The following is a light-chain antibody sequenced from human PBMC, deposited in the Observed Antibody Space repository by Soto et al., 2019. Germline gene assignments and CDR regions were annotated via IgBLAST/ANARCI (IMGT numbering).Light chain of an antibody. V-gene: IGKV1-9*01. CDR1: QGIRNY. J-gene: IGKJ1*01. CDR3: QQLNTYPPWT. Sequence: DIQLTQSPSFVSASVGDRVTISCRASQGIRNYLVWYQQKSGKAPKVLIYAASTLHSGVPSRFSGSGSGTEFTLPISSLQPEDFATYYCQQLNTYPPWTFGQGTKGEIK. CDR2: AAS.